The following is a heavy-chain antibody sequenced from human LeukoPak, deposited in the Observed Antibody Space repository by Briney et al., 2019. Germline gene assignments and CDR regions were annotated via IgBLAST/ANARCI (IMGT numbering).Heavy chain of an antibody. Sequence: PSETLSLTCAVYGGSFSGYYWSWIRQPPGKGLEWIGEINHSGSTNYNPSLKSRVTISVDTSKNQFSLKLSSVTAADTAVYYCARGARIAAPKYFDYWGQGTLVTVSS. J-gene: IGHJ4*02. CDR3: ARGARIAAPKYFDY. CDR1: GGSFSGYY. V-gene: IGHV4-34*01. D-gene: IGHD6-13*01. CDR2: INHSGST.